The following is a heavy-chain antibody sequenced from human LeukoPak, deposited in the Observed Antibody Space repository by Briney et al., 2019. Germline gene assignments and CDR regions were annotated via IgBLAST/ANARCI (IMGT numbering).Heavy chain of an antibody. J-gene: IGHJ4*02. V-gene: IGHV4-39*07. Sequence: MTSETLSLTCTVSGGSISSSSYYWGWIRQPPGKGLEWIGRIYTSGSTNYNPSLKSRVTISVDTSKNQFSLKLSSVTAADTAVYYCARFGRGYSYGPFDYWGQGTLVTVSS. CDR1: GGSISSSSYY. D-gene: IGHD5-18*01. CDR3: ARFGRGYSYGPFDY. CDR2: IYTSGST.